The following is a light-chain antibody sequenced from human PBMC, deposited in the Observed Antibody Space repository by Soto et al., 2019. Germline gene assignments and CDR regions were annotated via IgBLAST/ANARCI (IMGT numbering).Light chain of an antibody. Sequence: EMVMTQSPDTLSLSPGERATLSCRASQSVGSNLAWYQQKPGQAPRLLIFGASSRATGLPDRFRGSGSGPDFTLTISRLEAEDFAVYYCQQYGSSPRTFGQGTKVDIK. J-gene: IGKJ1*01. CDR3: QQYGSSPRT. CDR2: GAS. CDR1: QSVGSN. V-gene: IGKV3-20*01.